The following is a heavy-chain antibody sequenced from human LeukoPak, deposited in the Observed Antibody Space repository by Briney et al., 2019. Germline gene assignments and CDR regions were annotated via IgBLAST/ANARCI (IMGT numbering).Heavy chain of an antibody. D-gene: IGHD2-2*02. V-gene: IGHV4-34*01. CDR2: VCHSGST. Sequence: SESLSLTCAVTGGSFSDSYWSWVRQPPGKGLEWIASVCHSGSTPYNPSLKSRLTISEHKSKNQFSMKLTSVTAADTAVFFFAIDTALFRAYDIWGQGTLVTVAS. CDR1: GGSFSDSY. J-gene: IGHJ3*02. CDR3: AIDTALFRAYDI.